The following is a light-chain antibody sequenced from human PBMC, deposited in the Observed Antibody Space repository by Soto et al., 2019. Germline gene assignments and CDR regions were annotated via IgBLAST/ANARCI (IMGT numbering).Light chain of an antibody. CDR2: DAS. CDR1: QSVGTS. CDR3: QHSCTWPPWT. Sequence: EIVLTQSPATLSLSPGERATFSCKASQSVGTSLAWFQQKPGQAPRLLIYDASVRATGIPARFSGSGSGTDFTLTLGRLQPEDIAMYYCQHSCTWPPWTFGRGTRVEI. V-gene: IGKV3-11*01. J-gene: IGKJ1*01.